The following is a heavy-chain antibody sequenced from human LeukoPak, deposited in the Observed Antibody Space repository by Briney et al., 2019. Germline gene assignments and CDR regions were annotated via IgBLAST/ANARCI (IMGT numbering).Heavy chain of an antibody. Sequence: AALKVSCKTSGDAFISFASAWVRQAPGQGVEWMGWISTYTNTNAAQKFQGRVTMTTDTSTSTAYMELTSLRSDDTAVYYCARCYDFWTGYFDYWGQGTRVTVSS. J-gene: IGHJ4*02. CDR2: ISTYTNT. V-gene: IGHV1-18*01. D-gene: IGHD3-3*01. CDR1: GDAFISFA. CDR3: ARCYDFWTGYFDY.